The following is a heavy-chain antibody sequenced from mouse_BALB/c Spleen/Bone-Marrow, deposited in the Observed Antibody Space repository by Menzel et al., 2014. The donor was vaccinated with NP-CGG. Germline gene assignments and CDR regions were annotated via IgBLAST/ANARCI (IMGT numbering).Heavy chain of an antibody. CDR3: XXXXXXXYAMDY. Sequence: QVQLQQSGAELVRPGASVKVSCKASGYTFTSYWINWVKQRPGQGLEWIGNIYPSDSXTNYNQNFKDKATLTVDKSSSTAYMQLSXPXSEDSAVXXXXXXXXXXYAMDYWGXGTSVTVSS. J-gene: IGHJ4*01. V-gene: IGHV1-74*01. CDR2: IYPSDSXT. CDR1: GYTFTSYW.